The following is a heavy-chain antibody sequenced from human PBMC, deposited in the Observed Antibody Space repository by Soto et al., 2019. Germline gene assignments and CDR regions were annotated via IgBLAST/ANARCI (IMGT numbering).Heavy chain of an antibody. CDR3: ATAATQSFDFYASYFDY. CDR1: GFTLDNYG. D-gene: IGHD3-9*01. J-gene: IGHJ4*02. V-gene: IGHV3-30*03. Sequence: GGSLRLSCAAAGFTLDNYGICWDSQSQSKGREGVAVVSYDGGNKYYADSGKGRFTICRDNSKTMLYLQMTSLRAEDTAVYYCATAATQSFDFYASYFDYWGQGTLVTVSS. CDR2: VSYDGGNK.